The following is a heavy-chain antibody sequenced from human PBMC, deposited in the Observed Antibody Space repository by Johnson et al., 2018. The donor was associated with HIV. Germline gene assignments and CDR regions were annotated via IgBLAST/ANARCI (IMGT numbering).Heavy chain of an antibody. Sequence: QVQLVESGGGVVQPGRALRLSCAASGFTFSNSAMHWVRQAPGKGLEWVAVISYDGDNIYYADSVKGRFTISRDNSKNSLYLQMNSLRAEDTAVYYCARWVDTTFDIWGQGTMVTVSS. D-gene: IGHD5-18*01. CDR2: ISYDGDNI. CDR1: GFTFSNSA. CDR3: ARWVDTTFDI. J-gene: IGHJ3*02. V-gene: IGHV3-30-3*01.